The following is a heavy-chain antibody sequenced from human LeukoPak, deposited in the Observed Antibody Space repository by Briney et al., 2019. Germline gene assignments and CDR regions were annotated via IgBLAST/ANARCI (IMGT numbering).Heavy chain of an antibody. J-gene: IGHJ3*02. Sequence: GGSLRLSCAASGFTFSSYSMNWVRQAPGKGLEWVSSISSSSYIYYADSVKGRFTISRDNAKNSLYLQMNSLRAEDTAVYYCARGDLVVASRGFAFDIWGQGTMVTVSS. V-gene: IGHV3-21*01. CDR3: ARGDLVVASRGFAFDI. CDR2: ISSSSYI. CDR1: GFTFSSYS. D-gene: IGHD5-12*01.